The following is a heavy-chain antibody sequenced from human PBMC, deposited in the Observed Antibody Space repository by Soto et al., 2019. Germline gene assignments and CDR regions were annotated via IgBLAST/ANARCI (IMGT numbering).Heavy chain of an antibody. J-gene: IGHJ3*02. V-gene: IGHV1-18*01. CDR3: ARDLYYSSGRYFDHDAFDI. D-gene: IGHD6-19*01. CDR1: GNNFTSYG. CDR2: ISPHNDRT. Sequence: QVQLVQSGADVKKPGASLKVSCKASGNNFTSYGISWVRQAPGQGLEWMGWISPHNDRTKNARRFQDRITMTTETPTSTVYMELRSLRSDDTAVYYCARDLYYSSGRYFDHDAFDIWGQGTVVTVSS.